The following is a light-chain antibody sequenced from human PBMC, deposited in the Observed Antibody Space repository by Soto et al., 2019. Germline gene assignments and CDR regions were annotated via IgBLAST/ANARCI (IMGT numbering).Light chain of an antibody. V-gene: IGLV1-51*01. J-gene: IGLJ1*01. Sequence: QSVLTQPPSVSAAPGQKVTISCSGSSSNIGNNYVSWYQQLPGTAPKLLIYDNNKRPSGIPDRFSGSKSGTSATLGITGLQTGDEADYYCGTWNSSLSGYVSGTGTKVPVL. CDR1: SSNIGNNY. CDR3: GTWNSSLSGYV. CDR2: DNN.